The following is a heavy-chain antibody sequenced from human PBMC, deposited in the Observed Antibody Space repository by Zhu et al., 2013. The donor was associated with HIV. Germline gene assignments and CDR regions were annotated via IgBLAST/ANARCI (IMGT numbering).Heavy chain of an antibody. J-gene: IGHJ5*02. Sequence: QVQLVQSGAEVKKPGASVKVSCKASGYTFTGYYMHWVRQAPGQGLEWMGWMNPNSGNTGYAQKLQGRVTMTRNTSIRTAYMELSSLRSEDTAVYYCARSSPPTSYNWFDPWGQGTLVTVSS. D-gene: IGHD6-6*01. CDR3: ARSSPPTSYNWFDP. CDR1: GYTFTGYY. CDR2: MNPNSGNT. V-gene: IGHV1-8*02.